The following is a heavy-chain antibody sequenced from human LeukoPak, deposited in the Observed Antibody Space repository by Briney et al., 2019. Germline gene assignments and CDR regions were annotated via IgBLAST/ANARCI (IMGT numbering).Heavy chain of an antibody. Sequence: SETLSLTCSVSGGSISSYYWSWIRLPPGKGLEWIGYIYYTGATYNPSLTSRVTISLDTSKNQFSLKPSSVTAADAAVYYCARAGYSYGTGNYFDYWGQGALVTVSS. CDR3: ARAGYSYGTGNYFDY. J-gene: IGHJ4*02. V-gene: IGHV4-59*01. CDR1: GGSISSYY. CDR2: IYYTGA. D-gene: IGHD5-18*01.